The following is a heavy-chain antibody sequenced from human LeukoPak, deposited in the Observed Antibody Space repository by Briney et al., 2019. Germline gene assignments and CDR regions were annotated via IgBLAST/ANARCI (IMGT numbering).Heavy chain of an antibody. Sequence: GGSLRLSCAASGFTFSTYVMSWVRQAPGKGLEWVSTISANGGSTYYTDSAKGRFTISRDNSKNTLYLQMNSLRAEYTAVYYCAKPPPDSSSWLFDYWGQGTLVTVSS. CDR1: GFTFSTYV. CDR3: AKPPPDSSSWLFDY. D-gene: IGHD6-13*01. V-gene: IGHV3-23*01. CDR2: ISANGGST. J-gene: IGHJ4*02.